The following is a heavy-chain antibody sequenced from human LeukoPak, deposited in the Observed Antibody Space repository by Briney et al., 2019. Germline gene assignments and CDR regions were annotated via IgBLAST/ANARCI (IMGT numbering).Heavy chain of an antibody. J-gene: IGHJ4*02. CDR2: IINTGGST. D-gene: IGHD1-26*01. Sequence: GGSLRLSCAASGFTFNNYGMSWVRQAPGKGLDWVSTIINTGGSTFYVDSVKGRFTISRDNSKNTLYLQMNSLRAEDTAIYYCAQGGRLLDYWGQGTLVTVSS. V-gene: IGHV3-23*01. CDR1: GFTFNNYG. CDR3: AQGGRLLDY.